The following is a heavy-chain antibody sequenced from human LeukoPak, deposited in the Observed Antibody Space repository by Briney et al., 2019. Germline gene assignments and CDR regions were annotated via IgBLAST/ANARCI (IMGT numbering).Heavy chain of an antibody. CDR2: ISSFSGTI. V-gene: IGHV3-48*01. J-gene: IGHJ4*02. D-gene: IGHD6-19*01. CDR1: GITFSSYS. Sequence: GGSLRPSCVASGITFSSYSMNWVRQAPGKGLEWISYISSFSGTINYADSVKGRFTISRDNAKNSLYLQMNSLRAEDTAVYYCARATSSGWPRGYFDYWGQGTLVTVSS. CDR3: ARATSSGWPRGYFDY.